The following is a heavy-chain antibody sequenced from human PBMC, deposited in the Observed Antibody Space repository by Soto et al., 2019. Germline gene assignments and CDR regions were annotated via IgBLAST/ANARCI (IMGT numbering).Heavy chain of an antibody. D-gene: IGHD2-2*01. CDR1: GGSVSSGSYY. V-gene: IGHV4-61*01. J-gene: IGHJ4*02. CDR3: ATTAVVPAAIFSSYYFDY. Sequence: PSETLSLTCTVSGGSVSSGSYYWSWIRQPPGKGLEWIGYIYYSGSTNYNPSLKSRVTISVDTSKNQFSLKLSSVTAADTAVYYCATTAVVPAAIFSSYYFDYWGQGTLVTVSS. CDR2: IYYSGST.